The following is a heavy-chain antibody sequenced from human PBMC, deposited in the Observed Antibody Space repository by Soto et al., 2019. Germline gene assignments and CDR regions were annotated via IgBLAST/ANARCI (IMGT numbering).Heavy chain of an antibody. CDR2: IYYSGST. Sequence: QVQLQESGPGLVKPSETLSLTCTVSGGSISSYYWSWIRQPPGKGLEWIGYIYYSGSTNYNPSLKSRVTIPVDTSKNQFSLKLSSVTAADTAVYYCARDNYDFWSGYTPYAFDIWGQGTMVTVSS. CDR3: ARDNYDFWSGYTPYAFDI. CDR1: GGSISSYY. D-gene: IGHD3-3*01. J-gene: IGHJ3*02. V-gene: IGHV4-59*01.